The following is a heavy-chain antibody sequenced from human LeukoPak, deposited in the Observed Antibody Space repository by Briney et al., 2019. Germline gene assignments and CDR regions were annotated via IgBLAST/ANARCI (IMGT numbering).Heavy chain of an antibody. CDR3: TTDLVRQLPVGD. V-gene: IGHV3-23*01. Sequence: GGSLRLSCAASGFTFSNYGMNWVRQAPGKGLEWVSLISGSGDSTYYADSVKGRFTISRDNSKNTLYLQMNSLKTEDTAVYYCTTDLVRQLPVGDWGQGTLVTVSS. CDR1: GFTFSNYG. CDR2: ISGSGDST. J-gene: IGHJ4*02. D-gene: IGHD3-10*01.